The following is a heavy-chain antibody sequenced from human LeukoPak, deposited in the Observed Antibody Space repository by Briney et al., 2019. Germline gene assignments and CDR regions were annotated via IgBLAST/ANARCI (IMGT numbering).Heavy chain of an antibody. CDR3: ARDGSYGSEDY. J-gene: IGHJ4*02. D-gene: IGHD6-19*01. CDR2: ISSTSSTI. CDR1: GFTFSSYS. Sequence: PGGSLRLSCAASGFTFSSYSMNWVRQAPGKGLEWVSYISSTSSTIYYADSVKGRFTISRDSAKNSLYLQMNSLRAEDTAVYYCARDGSYGSEDYWGQVTLVTVSS. V-gene: IGHV3-48*01.